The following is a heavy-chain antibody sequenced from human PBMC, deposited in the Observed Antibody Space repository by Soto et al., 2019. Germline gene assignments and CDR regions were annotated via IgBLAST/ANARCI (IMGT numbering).Heavy chain of an antibody. Sequence: GSSVEVSSKASGYTFTGYYMHSVRQAPGQRLEWMGWINPNSGGTNYAQKFQGWVTTTRDTSISTAYMELSRLRSDDTAVYYCARVSPNYLQDNFTCAFDIWGQGTMVTVSS. CDR1: GYTFTGYY. CDR3: ARVSPNYLQDNFTCAFDI. CDR2: INPNSGGT. J-gene: IGHJ3*02. D-gene: IGHD1-1*01. V-gene: IGHV1-2*04.